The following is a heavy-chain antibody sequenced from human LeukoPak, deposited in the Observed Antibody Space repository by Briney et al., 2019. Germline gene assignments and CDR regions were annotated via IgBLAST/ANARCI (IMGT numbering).Heavy chain of an antibody. D-gene: IGHD3-3*01. CDR2: ISAYNGST. J-gene: IGHJ6*02. CDR1: GYTFTSYG. CDR3: ARDGYDFWSGYYTVGGMDV. V-gene: IGHV1-18*01. Sequence: ASVKVSCKASGYTFTSYGISWVRQAPGQGLEWMGWISAYNGSTNYAQKLQGRVTMTTDTSTSTAYMELRSLRSDDTAVYYCARDGYDFWSGYYTVGGMDVWGQGTTVTVSS.